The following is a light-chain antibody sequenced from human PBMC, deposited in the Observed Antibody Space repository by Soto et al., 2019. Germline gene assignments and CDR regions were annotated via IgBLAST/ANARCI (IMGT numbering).Light chain of an antibody. CDR1: SSNIGTNF. V-gene: IGLV1-51*01. CDR2: ENT. J-gene: IGLJ3*02. Sequence: QSVLTQPPSVSAAPGQTVTIPCSGTSSNIGTNFVSWYQQLPGTAPKLLIYENTKRPSGIPDRFSASKSGTSATLDIAGLQTGDEADYYCATWDSGLSALGGVFGGGTKLTVL. CDR3: ATWDSGLSALGGV.